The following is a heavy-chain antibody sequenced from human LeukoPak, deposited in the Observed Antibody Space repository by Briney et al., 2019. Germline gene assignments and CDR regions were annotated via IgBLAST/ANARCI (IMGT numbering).Heavy chain of an antibody. CDR1: GFTFTSSA. D-gene: IGHD2-15*01. CDR2: IVVGSGNT. V-gene: IGHV1-58*02. Sequence: SVKVSCKASGFTFTSSAMQWGRQARGQRLEGIGGIVVGSGNTNDAQKFQERSTITTDMSTSTAYMELSRLRSEDTAVYYCAAGWVCSGGSCYYYFDYWGQGTLVTVSS. CDR3: AAGWVCSGGSCYYYFDY. J-gene: IGHJ4*02.